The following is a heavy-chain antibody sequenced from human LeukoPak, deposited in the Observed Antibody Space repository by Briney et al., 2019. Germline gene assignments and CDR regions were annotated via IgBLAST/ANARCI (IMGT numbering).Heavy chain of an antibody. D-gene: IGHD1-20*01. Sequence: GASVKVSCKASGYTFTGYYMHWVRPAPGQGLEWMGWINPNSGGTNYAQKFQGRVTMTRDTSISTAYMELSRLRSDDTAVYYCARERERPNWNHRRSNWFDPWGQGTLVTVSS. V-gene: IGHV1-2*02. CDR1: GYTFTGYY. J-gene: IGHJ5*02. CDR2: INPNSGGT. CDR3: ARERERPNWNHRRSNWFDP.